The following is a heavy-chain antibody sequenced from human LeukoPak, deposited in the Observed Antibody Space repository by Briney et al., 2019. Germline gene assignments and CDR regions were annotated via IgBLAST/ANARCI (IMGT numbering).Heavy chain of an antibody. V-gene: IGHV1-24*01. D-gene: IGHD2-15*01. Sequence: VASVKVSCKDSGYTLTELSMHWLRQAPGKGLEWMGGFDPEDGETIYAQKFQGRVTMTEDTSTDTAYMEMSSLRSEDTAVYYCATVLGYCSAGSCYFFDYWGQGTLVTVSS. CDR1: GYTLTELS. CDR2: FDPEDGET. J-gene: IGHJ4*02. CDR3: ATVLGYCSAGSCYFFDY.